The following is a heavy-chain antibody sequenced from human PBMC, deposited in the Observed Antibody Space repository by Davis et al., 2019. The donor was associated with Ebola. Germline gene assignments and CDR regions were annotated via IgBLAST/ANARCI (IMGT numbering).Heavy chain of an antibody. V-gene: IGHV4-59*08. CDR3: ARHLGGYSSVFDF. CDR1: GGSISNYY. CDR2: LYYTGST. D-gene: IGHD5-12*01. Sequence: PSETLSLTCTVSGGSISNYYWSWIRQPPGKGLEWIGYLYYTGSTNYNPSLKSRVTISVDKNQFSLKLSSVTAADTAMYYCARHLGGYSSVFDFWGQGILVTVSS. J-gene: IGHJ4*02.